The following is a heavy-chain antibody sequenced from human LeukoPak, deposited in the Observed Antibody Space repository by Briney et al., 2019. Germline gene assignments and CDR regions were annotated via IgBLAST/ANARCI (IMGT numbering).Heavy chain of an antibody. CDR3: ARTYYDILTGYNPYFDY. CDR1: GFTFSSYG. CDR2: IRYDGSNK. Sequence: GGSLRLSCAASGFTFSSYGMHWVRQAPGKGLEWVSFIRYDGSNKYYADSVKGRFTISRDNAKNSLYLQMNSLRAEDTAVYYCARTYYDILTGYNPYFDYWGQGTLVTVSS. D-gene: IGHD3-9*01. J-gene: IGHJ4*02. V-gene: IGHV3-30*02.